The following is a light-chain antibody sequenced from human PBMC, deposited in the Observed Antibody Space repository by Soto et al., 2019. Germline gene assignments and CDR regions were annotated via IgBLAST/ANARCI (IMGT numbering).Light chain of an antibody. CDR3: QQYNDWPRP. CDR1: QSISGT. Sequence: EIVMTQSPATLSVSPGGRATLSCRASQSISGTLAWYQQKPGQAPRLLIHGASTRAPGFPARFSGSGSGTEFTLSIGSLKSEDLAVYYCQQYNDWPRPFGQGTK. J-gene: IGKJ1*01. V-gene: IGKV3-15*01. CDR2: GAS.